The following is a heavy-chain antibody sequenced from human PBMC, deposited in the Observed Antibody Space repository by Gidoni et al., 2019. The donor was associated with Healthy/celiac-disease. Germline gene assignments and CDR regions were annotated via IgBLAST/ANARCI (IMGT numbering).Heavy chain of an antibody. D-gene: IGHD2-2*01. CDR2: ISAYNGNT. CDR3: ARDLLKGDIVVVPAAILGWFDP. V-gene: IGHV1-18*01. J-gene: IGHJ5*02. Sequence: QVQLVQSGAEVKKPGASVKVSCKASGYTFTSYGISWVRQAPGQGLEWMGWISAYNGNTNYAQKLQGRVTMTTDTSTSTAYMELRSRRSDDTAVYYCARDLLKGDIVVVPAAILGWFDPWGQGTLVTVSS. CDR1: GYTFTSYG.